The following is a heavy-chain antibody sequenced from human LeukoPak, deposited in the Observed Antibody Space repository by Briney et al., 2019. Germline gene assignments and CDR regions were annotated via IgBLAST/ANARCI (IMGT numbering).Heavy chain of an antibody. J-gene: IGHJ4*02. D-gene: IGHD3-3*01. CDR2: IYYSGST. CDR3: ARVTLDFWSGYPTFDY. CDR1: GGSISSYY. Sequence: SETLSLTCTVSGGSISSYYWSWIRQPPGKGLEWIGYIYYSGSTNYNPSLKSRVTISVDTSKNQFSLKLSSVTAADTAVYYCARVTLDFWSGYPTFDYWGQGTLVTVSS. V-gene: IGHV4-59*01.